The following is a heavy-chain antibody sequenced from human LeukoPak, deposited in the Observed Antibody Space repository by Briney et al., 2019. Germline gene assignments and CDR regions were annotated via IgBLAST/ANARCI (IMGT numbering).Heavy chain of an antibody. Sequence: ASVKVSCKASGYTFTSYDINWVRQATAQGLEWMGWMNPNSGNTGYAQKFQGRVTITRNTSISTAYMELSSLRSEDTAVYYCARREYDFWSGYRPTYYYYYMDVWGKGTTVTVSS. D-gene: IGHD3-3*01. J-gene: IGHJ6*03. V-gene: IGHV1-8*03. CDR2: MNPNSGNT. CDR3: ARREYDFWSGYRPTYYYYYMDV. CDR1: GYTFTSYD.